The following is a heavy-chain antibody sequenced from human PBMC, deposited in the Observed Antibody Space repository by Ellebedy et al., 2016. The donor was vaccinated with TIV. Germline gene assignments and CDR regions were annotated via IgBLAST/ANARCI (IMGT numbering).Heavy chain of an antibody. D-gene: IGHD6-6*01. CDR2: ISGSGGST. J-gene: IGHJ4*02. CDR3: AKAARSVPMLVTFLIDY. V-gene: IGHV3-23*01. CDR1: GFTFSSYA. Sequence: GGSLRLXXAASGFTFSSYAMSWVRQAPGKGLEWVSAISGSGGSTYYADSVKGRFTISRDNSKNTLYLQMNSLRAEDTAVYYCAKAARSVPMLVTFLIDYWGQGTLVTVSS.